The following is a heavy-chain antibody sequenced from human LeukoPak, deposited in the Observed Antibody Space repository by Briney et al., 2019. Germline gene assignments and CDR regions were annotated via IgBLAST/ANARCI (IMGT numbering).Heavy chain of an antibody. V-gene: IGHV4-39*01. D-gene: IGHD1-26*01. Sequence: SETLSLTCTVSGGSISSSSYYWGWIRQPPGKGLEWIGSIYYSGSTYYNPSLKSRVTISVDTSKNQFSLKLSSVTAADTAVYYCARHETFGSYRRRGWFDPWGQGTLVTVSS. CDR3: ARHETFGSYRRRGWFDP. CDR2: IYYSGST. J-gene: IGHJ5*02. CDR1: GGSISSSSYY.